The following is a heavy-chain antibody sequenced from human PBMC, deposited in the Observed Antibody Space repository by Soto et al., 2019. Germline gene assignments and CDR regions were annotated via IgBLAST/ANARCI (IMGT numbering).Heavy chain of an antibody. J-gene: IGHJ4*02. V-gene: IGHV3-15*01. Sequence: EVQLVESGGGLVKPGGSLRLSCAASGFDFSKAWMSWVRQAPGKGLEWVGRLMSKTDGGTTVYAAPVKGRFSISRDDSKNTLYLQMSSLNTEDTAVYYCAAGTWRTDLDYWGQGTLVTVSS. CDR3: AAGTWRTDLDY. CDR2: LMSKTDGGTT. D-gene: IGHD2-2*01. CDR1: GFDFSKAW.